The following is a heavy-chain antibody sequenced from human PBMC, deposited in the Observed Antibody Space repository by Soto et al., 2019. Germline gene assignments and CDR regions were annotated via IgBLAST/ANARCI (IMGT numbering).Heavy chain of an antibody. V-gene: IGHV5-10-1*01. CDR2: IDPSDSYA. Sequence: PGESLKISCKGSGFTFTSYWIAWVRQMPGKGLEWMGRIDPSDSYANYSPSFQGHVTMSADKSISTAYLQWSSLKASDTAMYYCGRVRVDKAEGWFDPWGQGTLVTVSS. D-gene: IGHD5-12*01. CDR3: GRVRVDKAEGWFDP. J-gene: IGHJ5*02. CDR1: GFTFTSYW.